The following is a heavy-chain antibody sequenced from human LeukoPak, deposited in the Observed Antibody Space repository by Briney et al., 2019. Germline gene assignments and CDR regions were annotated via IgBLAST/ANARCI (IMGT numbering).Heavy chain of an antibody. CDR2: INPNSGGT. CDR3: ARVNHDYVWGSYRPFDY. J-gene: IGHJ4*02. V-gene: IGHV1-2*02. D-gene: IGHD3-16*02. CDR1: GYTFTGYY. Sequence: ASVKVPCKASGYTFTGYYMHWVRQAPGQGLEWTGWINPNSGGTNYAQKFQGRVTMTRDTSISTAYMELSRLRSDDTAVYYCARVNHDYVWGSYRPFDYWGQGTLVTVSS.